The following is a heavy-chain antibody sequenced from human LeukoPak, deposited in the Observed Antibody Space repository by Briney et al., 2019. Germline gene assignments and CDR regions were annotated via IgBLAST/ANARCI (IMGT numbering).Heavy chain of an antibody. CDR1: GFTFTSYD. D-gene: IGHD5-18*01. V-gene: IGHV3-30*02. CDR3: AEDRLPQNTDSYGYAFDI. Sequence: GGSLRLSCGATGFTFTSYDIHWVRQAPGNGLEWVAFIRYDGSSKYFADSVKGRFTISRDSSKNTVYLQMNSLRAEDTAVYYCAEDRLPQNTDSYGYAFDIWGQGTTVTVSS. CDR2: IRYDGSSK. J-gene: IGHJ3*02.